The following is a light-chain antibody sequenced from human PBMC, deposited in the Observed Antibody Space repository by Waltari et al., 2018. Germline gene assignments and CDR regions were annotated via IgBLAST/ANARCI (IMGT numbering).Light chain of an antibody. CDR3: QHYVSLPAT. V-gene: IGKV3-20*01. Sequence: EIVLTQSPGTLSLSPGDRVTLSCRASQSVSRALAWYQQKPGQAPRLLIYTASNRATGIPDRFSGSGSGTDFSLTISRLEPEDFAVYYCQHYVSLPATFGQGTRVEIK. CDR2: TAS. CDR1: QSVSRA. J-gene: IGKJ1*01.